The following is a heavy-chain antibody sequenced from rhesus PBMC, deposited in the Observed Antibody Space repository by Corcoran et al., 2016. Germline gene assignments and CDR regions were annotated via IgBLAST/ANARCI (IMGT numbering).Heavy chain of an antibody. V-gene: IGHV4-99*01. D-gene: IGHD2-21*01. J-gene: IGHJ4*01. CDR3: ARRGCTGSGCQTPFFDY. CDR1: GYSSSSGYF. CDR2: IGGRNRNT. Sequence: QVQLQESGLGLVKPSETLSLSCAVSGYSSSSGYFRGWSRQPPGKGMGWVGYIGGRNRNTYSNPSLKRLVTIAKATSKNQFSLKLSSVTAADTAVYDCARRGCTGSGCQTPFFDYWGQGVLVTVSS.